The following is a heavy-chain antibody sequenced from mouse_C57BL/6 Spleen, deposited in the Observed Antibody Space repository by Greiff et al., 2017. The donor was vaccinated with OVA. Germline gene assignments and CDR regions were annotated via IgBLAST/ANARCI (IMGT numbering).Heavy chain of an antibody. CDR1: GYTFTDYY. J-gene: IGHJ1*03. D-gene: IGHD2-4*01. V-gene: IGHV1-26*01. CDR3: ERKGSRYDDPHGDFDV. CDR2: INPNNGGT. Sequence: EVQLQQSGPELVKPGASVKISCKASGYTFTDYYMNWVKQSHGKSLEWIGDINPNNGGTSYNQKFKGKATLTVDKSSSTAYMELRSLTSEDSAVYYCERKGSRYDDPHGDFDVWGTGTTVTVSS.